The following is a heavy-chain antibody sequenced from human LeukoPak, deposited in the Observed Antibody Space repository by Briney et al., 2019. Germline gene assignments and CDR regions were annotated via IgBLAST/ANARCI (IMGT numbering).Heavy chain of an antibody. D-gene: IGHD6-13*01. V-gene: IGHV1-69*05. CDR1: GGTFSSYA. Sequence: GASVKVSCKASGGTFSSYAISWVRQAPGQGLEWMGGIIPIFGTANYAQKLQGRVTMTTDTSTSTAYMELRSLRSDDTAVYYCARDRDSSSWYRGYGMDVWGQGTTVTVSS. CDR3: ARDRDSSSWYRGYGMDV. CDR2: IIPIFGTA. J-gene: IGHJ6*02.